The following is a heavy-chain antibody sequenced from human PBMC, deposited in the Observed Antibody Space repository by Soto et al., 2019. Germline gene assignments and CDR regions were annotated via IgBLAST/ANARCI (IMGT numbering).Heavy chain of an antibody. Sequence: QLVESGGGLVRPGESLTLSCAASGFTFSSYTMNWVRQAPGKGLEWLSSISGGSDYIHYADSVKGRFTISRDNAKNSLYLQMNSLTAEDTAVYYCARLHQQHLDPQWFDPWGQGTLVTVSS. V-gene: IGHV3-21*02. CDR2: ISGGSDYI. D-gene: IGHD1-1*01. CDR3: ARLHQQHLDPQWFDP. J-gene: IGHJ5*02. CDR1: GFTFSSYT.